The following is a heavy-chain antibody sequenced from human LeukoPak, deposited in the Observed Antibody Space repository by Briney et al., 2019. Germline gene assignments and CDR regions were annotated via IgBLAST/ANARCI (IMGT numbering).Heavy chain of an antibody. CDR3: AGGMAVALTDY. J-gene: IGHJ4*02. CDR2: IRYNGNDN. Sequence: PGGSLRLSCAASGFTFETFGMHWVRQAPGKGLEWVTFIRYNGNDNYNADSVKGRFTVSRDNSKNMLYLQMNSLRVEDTAVYYCAGGMAVALTDYWGQGTLVTVSS. CDR1: GFTFETFG. V-gene: IGHV3-30*02. D-gene: IGHD6-19*01.